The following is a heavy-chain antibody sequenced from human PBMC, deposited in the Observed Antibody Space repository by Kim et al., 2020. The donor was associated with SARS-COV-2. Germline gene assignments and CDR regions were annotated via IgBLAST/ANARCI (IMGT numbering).Heavy chain of an antibody. D-gene: IGHD6-6*01. CDR3: ARDLVAARNYYGMDV. J-gene: IGHJ6*02. Sequence: DSVKGRFTISRDNAKNSLYLQMNSLRAEDTAVYYCARDLVAARNYYGMDVWGQGTTVTVSS. V-gene: IGHV3-21*01.